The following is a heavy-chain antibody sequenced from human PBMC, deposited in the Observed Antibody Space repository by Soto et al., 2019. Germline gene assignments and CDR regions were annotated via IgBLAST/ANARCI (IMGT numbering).Heavy chain of an antibody. CDR2: IYWDDDK. CDR1: GFSLHTSGVG. Sequence: QITLRESGPTRVRPTQTLSLTCTFSGFSLHTSGVGVGWIRQPPGKALEWLALIYWDDDKRYNPSLKTRLSITKDTSENQVVLTITDMDPLDTATYYCAYRALYSGSYWDGGYFDYWGQGTLITVSS. CDR3: AYRALYSGSYWDGGYFDY. V-gene: IGHV2-5*02. J-gene: IGHJ4*02. D-gene: IGHD1-26*01.